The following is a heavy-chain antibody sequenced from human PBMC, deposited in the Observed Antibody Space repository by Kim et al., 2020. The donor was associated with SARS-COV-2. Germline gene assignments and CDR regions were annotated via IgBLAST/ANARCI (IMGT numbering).Heavy chain of an antibody. CDR2: ISGSGGST. CDR1: GFTFSSYA. CDR3: AKVGEVDYDILTGYGAFDI. J-gene: IGHJ3*02. Sequence: GGSLRLSCAASGFTFSSYAMSWVRQAPGKGLEWVSAISGSGGSTYYADSVKGRFTISRDNSKNTLYLQMNSLRAEDTAVYYCAKVGEVDYDILTGYGAFDIWGQGTMVTVSS. V-gene: IGHV3-23*01. D-gene: IGHD3-9*01.